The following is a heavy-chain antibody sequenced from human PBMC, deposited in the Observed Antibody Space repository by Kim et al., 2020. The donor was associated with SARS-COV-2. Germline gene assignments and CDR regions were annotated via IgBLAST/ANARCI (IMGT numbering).Heavy chain of an antibody. CDR3: ARGRYYGSGSYSGAGNFDY. CDR2: INHSGST. D-gene: IGHD3-10*01. CDR1: GGSFSGYY. Sequence: SETLSLTCAVHGGSFSGYYWSWIRQPPGKGLEWIGEINHSGSTNYNPSLKSRVTISVDTSKNQFSLKLSSVTAADTAVYYCARGRYYGSGSYSGAGNFDYWGQGTLVTVSS. V-gene: IGHV4-34*01. J-gene: IGHJ4*02.